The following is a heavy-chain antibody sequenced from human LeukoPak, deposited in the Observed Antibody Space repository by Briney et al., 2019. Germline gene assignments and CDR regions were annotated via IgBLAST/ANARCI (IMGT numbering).Heavy chain of an antibody. CDR3: ARGGSDSSGSNDAFDI. J-gene: IGHJ3*02. Sequence: GGSLRLSCAASGFTFSSYSMNWVRQAPGKGLEWVSSISSSSSYIYYADSVKGRFTISRDNAKNSLYLQMNSLRAEDTAVYYCARGGSDSSGSNDAFDIWGQGTMVTVSS. CDR2: ISSSSSYI. CDR1: GFTFSSYS. V-gene: IGHV3-21*01. D-gene: IGHD3-22*01.